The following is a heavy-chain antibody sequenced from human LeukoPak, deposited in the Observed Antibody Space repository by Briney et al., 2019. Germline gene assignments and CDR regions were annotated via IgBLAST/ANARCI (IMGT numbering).Heavy chain of an antibody. CDR2: IYSDDSR. CDR3: ARSDYTSGWYFYY. J-gene: IGHJ4*02. V-gene: IGHV3-53*01. D-gene: IGHD6-19*01. CDR1: GFTVSGTF. Sequence: GGSLRLSCAASGFTVSGTFMSWVRQAPGKGLEWVSIIYSDDSRYSADSVKGRFTISRDNSKNTLYLQMNSLRAEDTAVYYCARSDYTSGWYFYYWGQGTLVTVAS.